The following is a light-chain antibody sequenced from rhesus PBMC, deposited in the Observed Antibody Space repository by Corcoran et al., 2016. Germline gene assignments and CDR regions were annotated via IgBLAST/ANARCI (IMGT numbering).Light chain of an antibody. CDR3: QHYYSTPFT. Sequence: DIQMTQSPSSLSASVGDRVTITCRASQGITNDLAWYQQTPGETTKLLIYEASSLQSGITSRFSGSGFGTDFTLNISSLQSEDFATYYCQHYYSTPFTFVPGTKLDIK. CDR1: QGITND. CDR2: EAS. J-gene: IGKJ3*01. V-gene: IGKV1-25*01.